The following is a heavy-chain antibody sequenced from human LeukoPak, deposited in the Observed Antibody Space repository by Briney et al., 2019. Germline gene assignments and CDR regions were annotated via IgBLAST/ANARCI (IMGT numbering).Heavy chain of an antibody. J-gene: IGHJ4*02. CDR3: ATGGNYYYDY. Sequence: GGSLRLSCAASGFTFSSYAMSWVRQAPGKGLEWVSGISGSGGSTYYADSVKGRFTISRDNSKNTLYVQMNSLRAEDTAVYYCATGGNYYYDYWGQGTLVTVSS. V-gene: IGHV3-23*01. CDR1: GFTFSSYA. CDR2: ISGSGGST. D-gene: IGHD3-22*01.